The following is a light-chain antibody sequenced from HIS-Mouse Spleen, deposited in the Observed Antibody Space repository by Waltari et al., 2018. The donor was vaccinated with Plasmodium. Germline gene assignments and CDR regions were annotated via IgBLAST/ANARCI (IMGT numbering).Light chain of an antibody. CDR1: ALPKQY. CDR3: YSTDSSGNHRV. V-gene: IGLV3-10*01. Sequence: SYELTQPPSVSVSPGQTARIPCSGDALPKQYAYWYQQKSGQAPVLVIYEDSKRPSWIPERFAGSSSGTMATLTISGAQVEDEADYYCYSTDSSGNHRVFGGGTKLTVL. CDR2: EDS. J-gene: IGLJ3*02.